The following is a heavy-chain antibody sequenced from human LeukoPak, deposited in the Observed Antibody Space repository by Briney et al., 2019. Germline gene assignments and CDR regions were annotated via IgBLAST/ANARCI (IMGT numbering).Heavy chain of an antibody. CDR1: GFTFSRYT. V-gene: IGHV3-21*01. CDR3: ARDAYCSTTSCKEYFDL. Sequence: GGSLRLSCAASGFTFSRYTMNWVRQAPGKGLEWVSSISSRSSYIYYADSVKGRFTISRDNAKNSLYLQMNSLRAEDTAVYYCARDAYCSTTSCKEYFDLWGRGTLVTVSS. CDR2: ISSRSSYI. D-gene: IGHD2-2*01. J-gene: IGHJ2*01.